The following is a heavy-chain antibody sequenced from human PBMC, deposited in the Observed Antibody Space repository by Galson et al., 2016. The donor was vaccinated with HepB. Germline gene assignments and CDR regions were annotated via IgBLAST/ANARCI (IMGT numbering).Heavy chain of an antibody. V-gene: IGHV4-31*03. J-gene: IGHJ4*02. Sequence: TLSLTCTVSGDSISSGTLYGTWIRQHPGKGLEWIGYIYSSGSTHYNPSLHSRATISADTSKNHFSLKLTSVTAADTAIYYCARETWDPLWGGFDSWGPGTLVTVSS. D-gene: IGHD3-16*01. CDR3: ARETWDPLWGGFDS. CDR2: IYSSGST. CDR1: GDSISSGTLY.